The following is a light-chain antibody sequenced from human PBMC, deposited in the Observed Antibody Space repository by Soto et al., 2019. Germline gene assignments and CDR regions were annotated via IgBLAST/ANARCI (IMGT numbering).Light chain of an antibody. CDR2: GAS. J-gene: IGKJ5*01. CDR3: QQYNDRPPIT. Sequence: EIVMTQSPATLSVSPVERATLSCMASQSVSSNLAWYQQKPGQAPRLLIYGASTRATGIPARFSGSGSGTEFTLTISSLQSEDFAVYYRQQYNDRPPITFGQGTRLEIK. CDR1: QSVSSN. V-gene: IGKV3-15*01.